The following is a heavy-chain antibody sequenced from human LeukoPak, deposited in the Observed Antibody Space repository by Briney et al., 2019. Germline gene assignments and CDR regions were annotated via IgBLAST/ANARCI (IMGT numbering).Heavy chain of an antibody. Sequence: PSETLSLTCAVYGGSFSGYYWSWIRQPPGKGLEWIGEINHSGSTNYNPSLKSRVTISVDTSKNQFSLKLSSVTAADTAVYYCARVLRSYYYGSGSLGDWFDPWGQGTLVTVSS. CDR3: ARVLRSYYYGSGSLGDWFDP. V-gene: IGHV4-34*01. J-gene: IGHJ5*02. CDR1: GGSFSGYY. CDR2: INHSGST. D-gene: IGHD3-10*01.